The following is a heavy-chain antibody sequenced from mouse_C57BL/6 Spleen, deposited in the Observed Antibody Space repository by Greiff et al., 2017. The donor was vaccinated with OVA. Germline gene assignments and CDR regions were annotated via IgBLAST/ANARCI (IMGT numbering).Heavy chain of an antibody. D-gene: IGHD2-1*01. V-gene: IGHV1-59*01. Sequence: VQLQQPGAELVRPGTSVKLSCKASGYTFTSYWMHWVKQRPGQGLEWIGVIDPSDSYTNYNQKFKGKATLTVDTSSSTAYMQLSSLTSDDSAVYYCARGYYGNYQGYYAMDYWGQGTSVTVSS. CDR2: IDPSDSYT. J-gene: IGHJ4*01. CDR3: ARGYYGNYQGYYAMDY. CDR1: GYTFTSYW.